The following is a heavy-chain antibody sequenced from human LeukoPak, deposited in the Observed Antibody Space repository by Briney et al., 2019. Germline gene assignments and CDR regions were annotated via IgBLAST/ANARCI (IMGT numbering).Heavy chain of an antibody. CDR3: AKAPSIAAAGTSAFDI. CDR1: GFTFSSYA. CDR2: ISGSGGST. Sequence: GGSLRLSCAASGFTFSSYAMSWVRQAPGKGLEWVSVISGSGGSTYYADSVKGRFTISRDNSKNTLYLQMNSLRAEDTAVYYCAKAPSIAAAGTSAFDIWGQGTMVTVSS. J-gene: IGHJ3*02. V-gene: IGHV3-23*01. D-gene: IGHD6-13*01.